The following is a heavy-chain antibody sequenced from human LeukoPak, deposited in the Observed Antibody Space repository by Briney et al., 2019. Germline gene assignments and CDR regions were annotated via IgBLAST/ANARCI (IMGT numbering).Heavy chain of an antibody. D-gene: IGHD6-19*01. CDR1: GFTFSSYG. J-gene: IGHJ4*02. CDR2: IRYYGNNK. CDR3: AKGGGSGWFPYFDY. V-gene: IGHV3-30*02. Sequence: PGGSLRLSCAASGFTFSSYGMHWVRQAPGKGLEWVTFIRYYGNNKYYADSVKGRFTISRDNSKNTLYLQMNSLRAEDTAVYYCAKGGGSGWFPYFDYWGQGTLVTVSS.